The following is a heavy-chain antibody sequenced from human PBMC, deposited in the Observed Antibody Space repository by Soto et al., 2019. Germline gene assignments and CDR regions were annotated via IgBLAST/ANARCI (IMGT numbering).Heavy chain of an antibody. CDR1: GFTFSSYA. J-gene: IGHJ6*02. D-gene: IGHD3-3*01. CDR3: AKAGGAYYDFWSGPEMVSYGMDV. Sequence: PVGSLRLSCAASGFTFSSYAMSWVRQAPVNGLEWVSAISGSGGSTYYADSVKGRFTISRDNSKNTLYLQMNSLRAEDTAVYYSAKAGGAYYDFWSGPEMVSYGMDVWGQGTTVTVSS. CDR2: ISGSGGST. V-gene: IGHV3-23*01.